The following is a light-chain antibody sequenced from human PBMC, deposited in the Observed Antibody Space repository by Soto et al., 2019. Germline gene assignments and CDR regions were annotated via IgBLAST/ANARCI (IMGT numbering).Light chain of an antibody. J-gene: IGKJ1*01. Sequence: EIVLTQSPGTLSLSPGERSTLSCRASQSVSSSYLAWYQQKPGQAPRLLIYGASSRATGIPDRFSGSGSGTDFTLTISRPEPEDFAVYYCQQYGSSSGTFGQGTKV. CDR2: GAS. CDR3: QQYGSSSGT. V-gene: IGKV3-20*01. CDR1: QSVSSSY.